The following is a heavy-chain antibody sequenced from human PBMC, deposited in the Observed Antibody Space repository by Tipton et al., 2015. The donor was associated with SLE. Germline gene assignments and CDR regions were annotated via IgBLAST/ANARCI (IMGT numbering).Heavy chain of an antibody. Sequence: TLSLTCTVSGGSISSGGYYWSWIRQHPGKGLEWIGHIYYSGSTYYNPSLKSRVTISVDTSKNQFSLKLSSVTAADTAVYYCARGLRRAAKGYYYMDVWGKGTTVTVSS. V-gene: IGHV4-31*03. J-gene: IGHJ6*03. CDR2: IYYSGST. CDR1: GGSISSGGYY. D-gene: IGHD2-15*01. CDR3: ARGLRRAAKGYYYMDV.